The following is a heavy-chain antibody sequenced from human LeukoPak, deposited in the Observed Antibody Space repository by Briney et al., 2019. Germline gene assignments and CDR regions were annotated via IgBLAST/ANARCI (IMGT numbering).Heavy chain of an antibody. CDR1: GASVSDGNYY. D-gene: IGHD3-16*01. J-gene: IGHJ4*02. V-gene: IGHV4-61*01. CDR3: ASTENSALGPPYFDH. CDR2: MFCSEST. Sequence: SSETLSLTCSVSGASVSDGNYYWSWIRQPPGKGLEWIGYMFCSESTKYNPSLKSRVTISVDKSKNQFSLHMSAVTAADTAVYYCASTENSALGPPYFDHWGQGSLVTVSS.